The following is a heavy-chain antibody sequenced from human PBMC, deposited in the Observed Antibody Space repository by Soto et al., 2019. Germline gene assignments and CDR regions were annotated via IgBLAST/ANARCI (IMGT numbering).Heavy chain of an antibody. CDR1: GYSFTTSD. CDR2: ISAYNGNT. V-gene: IGHV1-18*01. D-gene: IGHD6-19*01. J-gene: IGHJ6*02. Sequence: ASVKVSCKASGYSFTTSDISWVRQAPGQGLEWMGRISAYNGNTNYAQKLQGRVTMTTDTSTSTAYMELRSLRSDDTAVYYCARDGQWLVRRDYYCMDVWGQGTTVTVPS. CDR3: ARDGQWLVRRDYYCMDV.